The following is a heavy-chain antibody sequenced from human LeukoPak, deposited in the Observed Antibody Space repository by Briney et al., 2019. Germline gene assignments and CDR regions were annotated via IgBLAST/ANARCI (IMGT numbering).Heavy chain of an antibody. CDR1: GFTFSSYG. D-gene: IGHD3-3*01. CDR2: ISYDGSNK. V-gene: IGHV3-30*18. Sequence: QSGGSLRLSCAASGFTFSSYGMHWVRQAPGKGLEWVAVISYDGSNKYYADSVKGRFTISRDNSKNTLYLQMNSLRAEDTAVYYCAKEGPYYDFWSTSNWGQGTLVTVSS. CDR3: AKEGPYYDFWSTSN. J-gene: IGHJ4*02.